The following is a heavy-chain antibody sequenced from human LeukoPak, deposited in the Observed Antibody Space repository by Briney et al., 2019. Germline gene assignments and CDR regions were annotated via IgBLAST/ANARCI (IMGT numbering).Heavy chain of an antibody. CDR1: AFIFSGHW. Sequence: GGSLRLSCEGSAFIFSGHWVNWVRQTPGKGLEWVGHIRSKADGGTPDYIAPVKGRFTISRDDSKDTLYLQMNSLNTEDTAMYYCTTRSPARYCSDGACYSSADYWGQGTLVTVSS. CDR3: TTRSPARYCSDGACYSSADY. CDR2: IRSKADGGTP. V-gene: IGHV3-15*07. J-gene: IGHJ4*02. D-gene: IGHD2-15*01.